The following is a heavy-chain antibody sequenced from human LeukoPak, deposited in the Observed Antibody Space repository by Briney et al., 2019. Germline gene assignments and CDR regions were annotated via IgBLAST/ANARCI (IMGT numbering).Heavy chain of an antibody. CDR3: VRALGYCSSGSCYYYDY. D-gene: IGHD2-15*01. Sequence: GESLQISCQGSGYRFSTYWIGWVRQMPGKGLEWMGIIYPGDSETRYSPSFQGQVTISADKSINTAYLQWNSLKASDTAMYYCVRALGYCSSGSCYYYDYWGQGTLVTVSS. V-gene: IGHV5-51*01. J-gene: IGHJ4*02. CDR2: IYPGDSET. CDR1: GYRFSTYW.